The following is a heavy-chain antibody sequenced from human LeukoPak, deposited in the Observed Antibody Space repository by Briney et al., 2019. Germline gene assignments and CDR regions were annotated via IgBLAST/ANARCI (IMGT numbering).Heavy chain of an antibody. CDR2: IYYSGST. CDR1: GGSISSYY. D-gene: IGHD5-18*01. Sequence: SETLSLTCTVSGGSISSYYWSLIRQPPGKGLEWIGYIYYSGSTNYNPSLKSRVTISVDTSKNQFSLKLSSVTAADTAVYYCARGEGDTAMVTDYWGQGTLVTVSS. CDR3: ARGEGDTAMVTDY. V-gene: IGHV4-59*01. J-gene: IGHJ4*02.